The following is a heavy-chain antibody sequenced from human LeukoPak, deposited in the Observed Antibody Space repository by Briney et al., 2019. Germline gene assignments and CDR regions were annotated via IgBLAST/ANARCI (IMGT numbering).Heavy chain of an antibody. D-gene: IGHD7-27*01. CDR2: ISYDGSNK. CDR1: GFTFSSYA. J-gene: IGHJ4*02. CDR3: ARDWAGDQGGYFDY. V-gene: IGHV3-30-3*01. Sequence: GRSLRLSCAASGFTFSSYAMHWVRQAPGKGLEWVAVISYDGSNKYYADSVKGRFTISRDNSKNTLYLQMNSLRAEDTAVYYCARDWAGDQGGYFDYWGQGTLVTVSS.